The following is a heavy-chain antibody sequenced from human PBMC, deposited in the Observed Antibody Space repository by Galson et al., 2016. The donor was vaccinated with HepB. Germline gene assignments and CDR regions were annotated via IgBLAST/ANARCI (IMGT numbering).Heavy chain of an antibody. J-gene: IGHJ4*02. V-gene: IGHV3-48*02. D-gene: IGHD5-18*01. CDR1: GFTFTSYS. CDR2: IGSSPGTV. Sequence: SLRLSCAASGFTFTSYSMNWVRQVPRKGLEWVSYIGSSPGTVYYADSVKGRFTISRDNAKNSLYLQMNSLRDEDTAVYYCARDRGIQLWSRDGFDYWGQGTLVTVSS. CDR3: ARDRGIQLWSRDGFDY.